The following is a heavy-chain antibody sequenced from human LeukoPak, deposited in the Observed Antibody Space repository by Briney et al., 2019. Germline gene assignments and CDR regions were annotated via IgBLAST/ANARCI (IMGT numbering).Heavy chain of an antibody. D-gene: IGHD3-10*01. V-gene: IGHV1-2*02. Sequence: ASVKDSCKASGYTFTSYYMHWVRQAPGQGLEWMGWINPNSGGTNYAQKFQGRGTMTRDTSISTGYMELSRLRHDDTAAYYCARVARRYYYGSGSYGLGYWGQGTLVSV. CDR2: INPNSGGT. CDR3: ARVARRYYYGSGSYGLGY. CDR1: GYTFTSYY. J-gene: IGHJ4*02.